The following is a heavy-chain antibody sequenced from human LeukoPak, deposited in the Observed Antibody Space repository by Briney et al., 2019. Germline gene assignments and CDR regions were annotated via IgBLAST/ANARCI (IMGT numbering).Heavy chain of an antibody. CDR3: ARTYDFGRGPPGDAFDN. CDR2: IDARSGIV. D-gene: IGHD3-3*01. CDR1: GFTFSSYW. V-gene: IGHV3-48*01. Sequence: PGGSLRLSCVASGFTFSSYWMNWVRQAPGKGLEWVSYIDARSGIVYYADSVQGRFTISRDDAKDSVFLQMNSLRVDDTAVYYCARTYDFGRGPPGDAFDNWGQGTLVTVPS. J-gene: IGHJ3*02.